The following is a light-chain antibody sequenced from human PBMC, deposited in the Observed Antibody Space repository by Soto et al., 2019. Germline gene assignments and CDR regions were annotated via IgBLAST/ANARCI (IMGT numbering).Light chain of an antibody. CDR3: QQYNNWPLS. V-gene: IGKV3-15*01. CDR2: DAS. CDR1: QSVSSK. J-gene: IGKJ4*01. Sequence: EIVMTQSPATLSVSPGERATLSCRASQSVSSKLAWYQQKPGQAPRLLIYDASSRATGIPARFRGSGSGTEFTLTISSLQSEDFAVYYCQQYNNWPLSFGGGTKVEIK.